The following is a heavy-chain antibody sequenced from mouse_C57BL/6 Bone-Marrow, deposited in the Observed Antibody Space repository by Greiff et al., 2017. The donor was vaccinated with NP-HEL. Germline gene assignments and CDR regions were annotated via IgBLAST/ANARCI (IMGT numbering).Heavy chain of an antibody. CDR1: GYSITSGYY. CDR2: ISYDGSN. D-gene: IGHD1-1*01. CDR3: AIVATGAMDY. V-gene: IGHV3-6*01. Sequence: EVQLVESGPGLVKPSQSLSLTCSVTGYSITSGYYWNWIRQFPGNKLEWMGYISYDGSNNYNPSLKNRISITRDTSKNQFFRKLNSVTTEDTATYYCAIVATGAMDYWGQGTSVTVSS. J-gene: IGHJ4*01.